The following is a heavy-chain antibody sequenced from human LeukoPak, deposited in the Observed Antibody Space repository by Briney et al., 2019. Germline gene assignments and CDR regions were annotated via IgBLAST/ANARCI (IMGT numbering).Heavy chain of an antibody. CDR2: INPNSGGT. CDR1: GYTFTGYY. CDR3: ARGGSSGWWAYYYYYMDV. Sequence: GASVKVSCKASGYTFTGYYMHWVRQAPGQGLEWMGWINPNSGGTNYAQKFQGRVTMTRDTSISTAYMELSRLRSEDTAVYYCARGGSSGWWAYYYYYMDVWGKGTTVTISS. D-gene: IGHD6-19*01. J-gene: IGHJ6*03. V-gene: IGHV1-2*02.